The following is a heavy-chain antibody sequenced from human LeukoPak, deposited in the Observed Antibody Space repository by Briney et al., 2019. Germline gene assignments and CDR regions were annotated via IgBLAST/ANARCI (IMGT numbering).Heavy chain of an antibody. V-gene: IGHV3-23*01. CDR1: GFTFSFYG. Sequence: GGSLRLSCAASGFTFSFYGMNWVRQAPGKGLEWVSGITGAGHTYYADSVQGRFTIYRDNSKNTLYLQMNRLGAEDTAIYYCAKTPNFGEAAFDIWGQGTMVTVSS. D-gene: IGHD3-10*01. CDR2: ITGAGHT. CDR3: AKTPNFGEAAFDI. J-gene: IGHJ3*02.